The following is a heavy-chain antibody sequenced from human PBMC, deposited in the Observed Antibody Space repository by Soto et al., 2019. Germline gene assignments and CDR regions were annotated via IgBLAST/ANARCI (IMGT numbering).Heavy chain of an antibody. CDR3: ARGEGSSSYVYYYYGMDV. V-gene: IGHV1-69*06. CDR1: GGTFSSYA. D-gene: IGHD6-13*01. Sequence: QVQLVQSGAEVKKPGSSVKVSCKASGGTFSSYAISWVRQAPGQGLEWMGGIIPIFGTANYAQKFQGRVTITADKSTSTAYMELSSLRSEDTAVYYCARGEGSSSYVYYYYGMDVWGQGTTVTVSS. J-gene: IGHJ6*02. CDR2: IIPIFGTA.